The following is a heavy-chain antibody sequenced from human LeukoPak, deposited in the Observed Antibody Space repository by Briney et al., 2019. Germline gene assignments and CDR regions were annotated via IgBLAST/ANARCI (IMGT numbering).Heavy chain of an antibody. Sequence: PGGSLRLSCKGSGFTFDAYSMSWVRQAPGKGLEWVGFIRTKAYGATAVYAASVEGRFSILRDASNSVAYLQMNSLKSEDTAVYFCTRDGAYYHDRGPLDSWGQGTLATVSP. CDR3: TRDGAYYHDRGPLDS. V-gene: IGHV3-49*04. CDR2: IRTKAYGATA. D-gene: IGHD3-22*01. CDR1: GFTFDAYS. J-gene: IGHJ4*02.